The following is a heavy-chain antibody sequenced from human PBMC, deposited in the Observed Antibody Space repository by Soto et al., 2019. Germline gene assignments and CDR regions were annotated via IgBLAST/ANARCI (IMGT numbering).Heavy chain of an antibody. CDR3: ARELEGGVFDI. J-gene: IGHJ3*02. V-gene: IGHV4-30-4*01. CDR2: LSYTRST. CDR1: GGPVRDAYSY. Sequence: SETLSLTCTVSGGPVRDAYSYWTWIRQPPGKGLEWMGYLSYTRSTYYNPSLRNRATISVDESSNHLSLRLSSVTAADTAVYYCARELEGGVFDIWGRGTLVTVSS. D-gene: IGHD2-8*02.